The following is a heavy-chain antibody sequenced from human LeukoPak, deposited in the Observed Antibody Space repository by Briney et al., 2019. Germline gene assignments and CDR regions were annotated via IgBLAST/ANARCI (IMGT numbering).Heavy chain of an antibody. D-gene: IGHD6-6*01. CDR3: ARGPWGSSSGWFDP. Sequence: SETLSLTCAVYGGSFSGYYWSWIRQPPGKGLEWIGEINHSGSTNYNPSLKSRVTISVDTSKNQFSLKLSSVTAADTAVYYCARGPWGSSSGWFDPWGQGTLVTVSS. CDR1: GGSFSGYY. CDR2: INHSGST. V-gene: IGHV4-34*01. J-gene: IGHJ5*02.